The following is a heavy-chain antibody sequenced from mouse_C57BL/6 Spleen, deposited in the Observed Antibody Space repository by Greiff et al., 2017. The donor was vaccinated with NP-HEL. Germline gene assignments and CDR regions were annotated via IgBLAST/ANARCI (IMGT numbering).Heavy chain of an antibody. CDR3: ARRELGFAY. D-gene: IGHD4-1*01. CDR1: GYSFTGYY. CDR2: INPSTGGT. Sequence: VQLQQSGPELVKPGASVKISCKASGYSFTGYYMNWVKQSPEKSLEWIGEINPSTGGTTYNQKFKAKATLTVDKSSSTAYMQLKSLTSEDSAVYYCARRELGFAYWGQGTLVTVSA. V-gene: IGHV1-42*01. J-gene: IGHJ3*01.